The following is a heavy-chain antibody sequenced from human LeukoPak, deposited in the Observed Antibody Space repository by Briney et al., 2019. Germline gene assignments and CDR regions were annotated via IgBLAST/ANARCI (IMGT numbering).Heavy chain of an antibody. CDR3: ATDLRDIVVVPAEDGAFDI. CDR1: GYTLTELS. V-gene: IGHV1-24*01. J-gene: IGHJ3*02. D-gene: IGHD2-2*01. CDR2: FDPEDGET. Sequence: GASVKVSCKVSGYTLTELSMHWVRQAPGKGLEWMGGFDPEDGETIYAQKFQGRVTMTEDTSTDTAYMELSSLRSEDTAVYYCATDLRDIVVVPAEDGAFDIWGQGTMDTVSS.